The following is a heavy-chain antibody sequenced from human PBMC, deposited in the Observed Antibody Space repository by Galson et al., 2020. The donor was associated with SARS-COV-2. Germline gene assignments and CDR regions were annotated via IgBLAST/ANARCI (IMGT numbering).Heavy chain of an antibody. CDR1: GFAFSSYT. Sequence: GGSLRLSCAASGFAFSSYTMNWVRQAPGKGLEWVASLDTSSTYIYHADSLKGRFTISRENAENSLYLQMNSLRAEDTAVYYCARSPPASTSGTSIYFDYWGQGTQVTVSS. J-gene: IGHJ4*02. CDR2: LDTSSTYI. D-gene: IGHD3-10*01. V-gene: IGHV3-21*01. CDR3: ARSPPASTSGTSIYFDY.